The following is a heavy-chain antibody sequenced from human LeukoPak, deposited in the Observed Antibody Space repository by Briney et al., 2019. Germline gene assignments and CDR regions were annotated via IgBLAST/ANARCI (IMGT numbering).Heavy chain of an antibody. D-gene: IGHD5-18*01. CDR2: INWNGGST. J-gene: IGHJ4*02. Sequence: PGGSLRLSCAASGFTFDDYGMSWVRQAPGKGLEWVSGINWNGGSTGYADSVKGRFTISRDNAKNSLYLQMNSLRAEDTAVYYCARGGNRWIQLWLRSYFDYWGQGTLVTVSS. CDR3: ARGGNRWIQLWLRSYFDY. CDR1: GFTFDDYG. V-gene: IGHV3-20*04.